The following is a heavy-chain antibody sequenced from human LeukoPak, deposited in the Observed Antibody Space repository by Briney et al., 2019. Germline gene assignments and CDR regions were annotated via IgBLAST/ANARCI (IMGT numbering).Heavy chain of an antibody. D-gene: IGHD3-22*01. CDR1: GGSISSYY. CDR3: ASNYDLTGYYYGEAFDL. Sequence: SETLSLTCTVSGGSISSYYWSWIRQPPGKGLEWIGYIYYSGSTNYNPSLKSRVSILVDTSKTQFSLKLTSVTAADTAVYFCASNYDLTGYYYGEAFDLWGQGTMVSVSS. V-gene: IGHV4-59*01. J-gene: IGHJ3*01. CDR2: IYYSGST.